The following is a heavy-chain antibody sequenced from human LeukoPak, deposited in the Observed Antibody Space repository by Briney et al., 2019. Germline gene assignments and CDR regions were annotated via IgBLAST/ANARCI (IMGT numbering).Heavy chain of an antibody. Sequence: ASVKVSCKASGGTFSSYAISWVRQAPGQGLEWMGRIIPIFGTANYAQKFQGRVTITADESTSAAYMELSSLRSEDTAVYYCARDRGDGYNQSPHYWGQGTLVTVSS. CDR1: GGTFSSYA. J-gene: IGHJ4*02. D-gene: IGHD5-24*01. CDR2: IIPIFGTA. CDR3: ARDRGDGYNQSPHY. V-gene: IGHV1-69*13.